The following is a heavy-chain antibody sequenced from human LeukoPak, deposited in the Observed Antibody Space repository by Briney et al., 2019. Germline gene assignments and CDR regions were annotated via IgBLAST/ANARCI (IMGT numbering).Heavy chain of an antibody. CDR2: IYYSEST. CDR3: ARDGAVAATDANYYFDY. J-gene: IGHJ4*02. V-gene: IGHV4-39*07. D-gene: IGHD6-19*01. CDR1: GGSISSSSYY. Sequence: SETLSLTCTVSGGSISSSSYYWVWIRQPPGKGLEWIGSIYYSESTYSNPSLKSRVTISVDTSKNQFSLKLSSVTAADTAVYYCARDGAVAATDANYYFDYWGQGTLVTVSS.